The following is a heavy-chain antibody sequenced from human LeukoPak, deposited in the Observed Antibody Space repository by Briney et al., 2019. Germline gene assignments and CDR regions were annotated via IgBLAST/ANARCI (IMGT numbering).Heavy chain of an antibody. J-gene: IGHJ3*02. CDR1: GFTFNSYW. CDR2: INSDGSDT. Sequence: GGSLRLXCAASGFTFNSYWFHWVRQAPGKGLVWVSCINSDGSDTIYADSVKGRFTISRDNAKSTVYLQMNSLKAEDTAVYYCARGGYHHGFDIWGQGTMVTVSS. CDR3: ARGGYHHGFDI. D-gene: IGHD2-15*01. V-gene: IGHV3-74*01.